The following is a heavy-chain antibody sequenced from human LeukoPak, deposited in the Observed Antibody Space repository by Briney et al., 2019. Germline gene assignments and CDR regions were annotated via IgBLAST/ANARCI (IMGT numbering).Heavy chain of an antibody. CDR3: ARESRPYYDFWSGSYYYYMDV. CDR2: IYTSGGT. CDR1: GGSISSYY. D-gene: IGHD3-3*01. J-gene: IGHJ6*03. V-gene: IGHV4-4*07. Sequence: PSETLSLTCTVSGGSISSYYWSWIRQPAGKGLEWIGRIYTSGGTNYNPSLKSRVTMSVDTSKNQFSLKLSSVTAADTAVYYCARESRPYYDFWSGSYYYYMDVWGKGTTVTVSS.